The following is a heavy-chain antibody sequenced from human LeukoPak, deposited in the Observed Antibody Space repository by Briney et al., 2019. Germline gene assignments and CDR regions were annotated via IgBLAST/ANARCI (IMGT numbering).Heavy chain of an antibody. CDR3: ARAVISGYSYETWFDP. CDR1: GYTFTSHD. Sequence: RASVKVSCKASGYTFTSHDINWVRQATGQGLEWMGWMKPNSANTSYAQKLQGRVTMTRNTSIGTAYMELSSLRSEATAVYYCARAVISGYSYETWFDPWGQGTLVTVSS. J-gene: IGHJ5*02. D-gene: IGHD5-18*01. CDR2: MKPNSANT. V-gene: IGHV1-8*01.